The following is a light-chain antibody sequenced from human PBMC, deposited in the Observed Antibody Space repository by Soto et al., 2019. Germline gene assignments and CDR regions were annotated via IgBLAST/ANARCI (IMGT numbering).Light chain of an antibody. Sequence: EIVMTQSPATLSLSPVERATLSCRASQSVSGYLAWYQQKPGQAPRLLIYDASTRDTGIPARFSGSGSGTEFTLTISSLQSEDFAVYFCQQYNNWPRTFGQGTKLEIK. V-gene: IGKV3-15*01. CDR2: DAS. CDR3: QQYNNWPRT. J-gene: IGKJ2*01. CDR1: QSVSGY.